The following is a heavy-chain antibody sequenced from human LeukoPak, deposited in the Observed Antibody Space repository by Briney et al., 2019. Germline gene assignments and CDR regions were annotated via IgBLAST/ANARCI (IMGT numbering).Heavy chain of an antibody. CDR3: ARDARVVYYDFWSGYYTRSPDYYYYYMDV. Sequence: PSETLSLTCAVYGGSFSGYYWSWIRQPPGKGLEWIGEINHSGSTNYNPSLKSRVTISVDTSKNQFSLKLSSVTAADTAVYYCARDARVVYYDFWSGYYTRSPDYYYYYMDVWGKGTTVTVSS. D-gene: IGHD3-3*01. CDR1: GGSFSGYY. CDR2: INHSGST. V-gene: IGHV4-34*01. J-gene: IGHJ6*03.